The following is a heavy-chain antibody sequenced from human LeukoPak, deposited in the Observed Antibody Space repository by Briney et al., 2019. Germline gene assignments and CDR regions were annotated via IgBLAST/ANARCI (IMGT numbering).Heavy chain of an antibody. CDR1: GFTFSSYG. CDR3: ARDRRKWELNFDY. D-gene: IGHD1-26*01. J-gene: IGHJ4*02. CDR2: ISYDGNNK. Sequence: GGSLRLSCAASGFTFSSYGMHWVRQAPGKGLEWVAVISYDGNNKYYADSVKGRFTISRDNSKNTLYLQMNSLRTEDTAVYYCARDRRKWELNFDYWGQGTLVTVSS. V-gene: IGHV3-30*03.